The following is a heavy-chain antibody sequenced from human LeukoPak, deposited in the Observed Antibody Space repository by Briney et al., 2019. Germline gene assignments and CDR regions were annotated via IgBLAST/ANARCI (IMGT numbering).Heavy chain of an antibody. Sequence: AETLSLPCTVSGGSISIYYWRWIRQPAGKGREWIGRNYTSGSTNYNPSLKSRVTMSLETSKNQFSLKLSSATAADTAVYYCARELSPTMTWIQLWTVFDYWGEGTLCTVSS. D-gene: IGHD5-18*01. CDR1: GGSISIYY. CDR3: ARELSPTMTWIQLWTVFDY. J-gene: IGHJ4*02. CDR2: NYTSGST. V-gene: IGHV4-4*07.